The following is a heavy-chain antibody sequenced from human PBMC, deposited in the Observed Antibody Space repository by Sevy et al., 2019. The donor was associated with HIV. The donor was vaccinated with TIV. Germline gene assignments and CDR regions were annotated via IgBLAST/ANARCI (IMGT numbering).Heavy chain of an antibody. CDR2: LSFGCGEI. J-gene: IGHJ4*02. CDR3: AREGCSKPHDY. D-gene: IGHD2-2*01. Sequence: GGSQRLSCAAPGFTFSKYSMSWVRQPPGKGLEWVSTLSFGCGEINYADSVKGRFTISRDNSKSSVYLQMNNLRPEDTAVYYCAREGCSKPHDYWGQGTLVTVSS. CDR1: GFTFSKYS. V-gene: IGHV3-23*01.